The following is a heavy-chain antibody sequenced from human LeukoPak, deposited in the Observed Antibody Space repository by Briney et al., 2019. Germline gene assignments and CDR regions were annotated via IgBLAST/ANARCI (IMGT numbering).Heavy chain of an antibody. D-gene: IGHD4-11*01. V-gene: IGHV5-51*01. CDR1: GYGFTSYW. CDR3: ARPLHDYSKYWFDP. Sequence: NHGESLKISCKGSGYGFTSYWIGWVRQMPGKGLELMGIIYPGGSDIRYSPSFQGQVTISADKSISTAYLQWSSLKASDTAMYYCARPLHDYSKYWFDPWGQGTLVTVSS. J-gene: IGHJ5*02. CDR2: IYPGGSDI.